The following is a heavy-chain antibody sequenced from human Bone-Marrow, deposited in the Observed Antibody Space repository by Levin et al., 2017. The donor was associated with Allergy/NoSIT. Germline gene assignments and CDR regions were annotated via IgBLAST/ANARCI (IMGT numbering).Heavy chain of an antibody. V-gene: IGHV4-61*01. D-gene: IGHD5-18*01. CDR2: IYNRGST. CDR3: ASTANWYYYYMDV. J-gene: IGHJ6*03. CDR1: GDSVSSDSHY. Sequence: SQTLSLPCTVSGDSVSSDSHYWSWIRQPPGKGLEWIGYIYNRGSTNYNPSLKSRVTISLDTSKNQFSLKLSSVTAADTAVYYCASTANWYYYYMDVWGKGTTVAVSS.